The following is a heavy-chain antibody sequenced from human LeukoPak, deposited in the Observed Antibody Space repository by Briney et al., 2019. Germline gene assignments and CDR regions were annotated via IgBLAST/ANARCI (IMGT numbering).Heavy chain of an antibody. Sequence: SETLSLTCTVSGSISGYYWSWIRQPPGKGLDWIGYIYTSGSTNYNPSLESRVTISVDTSKNQCSLDLSSVTAADTAVYYCARQKCTSTSCLTKNAFDIWGQGTMVTVSS. CDR3: ARQKCTSTSCLTKNAFDI. D-gene: IGHD2-2*01. V-gene: IGHV4-4*09. CDR2: IYTSGST. CDR1: GSISGYY. J-gene: IGHJ3*02.